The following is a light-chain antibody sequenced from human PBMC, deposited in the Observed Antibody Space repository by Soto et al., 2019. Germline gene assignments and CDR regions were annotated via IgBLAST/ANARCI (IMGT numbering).Light chain of an antibody. CDR2: GNS. J-gene: IGLJ2*01. V-gene: IGLV1-40*01. CDR1: SSNIGAGYD. Sequence: QSVLTQPPSVSGAPGQRVTISCTGSSSNIGAGYDVHWYQQLPGTAPKLLIYGNSNRPSGVPDRFSASKSGTSASLAITGLQAEYEADYYCQSSDSNLTVVFGGGTKLTVL. CDR3: QSSDSNLTVV.